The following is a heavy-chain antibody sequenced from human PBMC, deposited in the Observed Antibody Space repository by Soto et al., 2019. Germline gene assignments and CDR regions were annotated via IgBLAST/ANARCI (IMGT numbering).Heavy chain of an antibody. J-gene: IGHJ3*02. V-gene: IGHV3-48*03. CDR2: ISGSGSAI. CDR3: AMVVMTTTWLNDAFDM. D-gene: IGHD2-15*01. Sequence: EVQLVESGGTLVQPGGSLSLSCAASGFTGSDSEMNWVRQAPGKGLVWVSFISGSGSAIYYADSVKGRFTISRDNAKSSLYLQMNSLRGEDTAVYYCAMVVMTTTWLNDAFDMWGRGTMGT. CDR1: GFTGSDSE.